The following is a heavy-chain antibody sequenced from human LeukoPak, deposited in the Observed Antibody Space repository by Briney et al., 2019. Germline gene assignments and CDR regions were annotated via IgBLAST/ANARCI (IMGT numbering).Heavy chain of an antibody. CDR1: GGSISGYY. J-gene: IGHJ4*02. CDR2: IYYSGST. CDR3: ARGGWYSYPVDY. D-gene: IGHD6-19*01. V-gene: IGHV4-59*12. Sequence: SETLSLTCTVSGGSISGYYWSWIRQPPGKGLEWIGYIYYSGSTYYNPSLKSRVTISVDTSKNQFSLKLSSVTAADTAVYYCARGGWYSYPVDYWGQGTLVTVSS.